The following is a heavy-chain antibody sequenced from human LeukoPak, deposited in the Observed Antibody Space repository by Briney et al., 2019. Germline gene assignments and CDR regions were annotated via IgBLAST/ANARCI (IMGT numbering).Heavy chain of an antibody. J-gene: IGHJ4*02. V-gene: IGHV1-8*03. CDR1: GYTFTSYD. Sequence: ASVKVSCKASGYTFTSYDINWVRQASGQGLEWMGWMNPNSGNTGYAQKFQGRVTITRNTSISTAYMELSSLRSEDTAVYYCARDRGYCSITSCYTFDYWGQGTLVTVSS. CDR3: ARDRGYCSITSCYTFDY. D-gene: IGHD2-2*02. CDR2: MNPNSGNT.